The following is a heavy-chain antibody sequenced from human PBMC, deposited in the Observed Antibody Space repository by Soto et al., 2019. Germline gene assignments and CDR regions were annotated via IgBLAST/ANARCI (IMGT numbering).Heavy chain of an antibody. CDR3: ARIQWELSPYYGMDG. D-gene: IGHD1-26*01. CDR1: GYSFTSYW. Sequence: PGESLKISCKGSGYSFTSYWIGWVRQMPGKGLEWMGIIYPGDSDTRYSPSFQGQVTISADKSISTAYLQWSSLKASDTAMYYCARIQWELSPYYGMDGWGQGTTVTVSS. V-gene: IGHV5-51*01. J-gene: IGHJ6*02. CDR2: IYPGDSDT.